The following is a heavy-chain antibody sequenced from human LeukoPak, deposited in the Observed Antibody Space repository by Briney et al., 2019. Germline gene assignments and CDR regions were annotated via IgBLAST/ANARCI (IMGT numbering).Heavy chain of an antibody. Sequence: SETLSLTCAVYGGSFSGYYWSWIRQPPGKGLEWIGEINHSGSTNYNPSLKSRVTISVDTSKNQFSLKVSSVTAADTAVYYCAGPEITMTYWGQGTLVTVSS. CDR1: GGSFSGYY. CDR3: AGPEITMTY. CDR2: INHSGST. D-gene: IGHD3-22*01. V-gene: IGHV4-34*01. J-gene: IGHJ4*02.